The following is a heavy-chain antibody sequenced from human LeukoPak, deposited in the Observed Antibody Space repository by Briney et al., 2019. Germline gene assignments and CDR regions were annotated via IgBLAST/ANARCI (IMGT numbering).Heavy chain of an antibody. CDR1: GFTFSDYY. CDR2: LSSRGDII. V-gene: IGHV3-11*04. D-gene: IGHD6-13*01. Sequence: GSLRLSCAGSGFTFSDYYMSWIRQAPGKGLEWVSDLSSRGDIISYADSVKGRFTISRDNAKNTLYLQMNSLRAEDTAVYYCGRDQAAAGVNWGQGTLVTVSS. J-gene: IGHJ4*02. CDR3: GRDQAAAGVN.